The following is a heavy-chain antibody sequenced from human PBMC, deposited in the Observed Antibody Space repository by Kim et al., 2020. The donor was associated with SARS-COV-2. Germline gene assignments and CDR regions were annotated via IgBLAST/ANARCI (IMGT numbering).Heavy chain of an antibody. Sequence: SETLSLICAVDDGSLSGYYWSWIRQPPGKGLEWIGEINRSGNKNYNPSLKGRATISVDASRNQFSLNLRSLTAADTAVYYCARGPRLAGTDSYYGMDVWG. J-gene: IGHJ6*01. V-gene: IGHV4-34*01. CDR1: DGSLSGYY. D-gene: IGHD6-19*01. CDR2: INRSGNK. CDR3: ARGPRLAGTDSYYGMDV.